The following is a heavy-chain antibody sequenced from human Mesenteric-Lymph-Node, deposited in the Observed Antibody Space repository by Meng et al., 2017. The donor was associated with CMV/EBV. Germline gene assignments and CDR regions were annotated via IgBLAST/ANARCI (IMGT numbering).Heavy chain of an antibody. V-gene: IGHV4-59*01. CDR2: IYYSGST. CDR3: ARGLGYCSSTSCYTGEYYFDY. Sequence: ESLKISCAVSGFTFNNFAMSWIRQPPGKGLEWIGYIYYSGSTNYNPSLKSRVTISVDTSKNQFSLKLSSVTAADTAVYYCARGLGYCSSTSCYTGEYYFDYWGQGTLVTVSS. J-gene: IGHJ4*02. D-gene: IGHD2-2*02. CDR1: GFTFNNFA.